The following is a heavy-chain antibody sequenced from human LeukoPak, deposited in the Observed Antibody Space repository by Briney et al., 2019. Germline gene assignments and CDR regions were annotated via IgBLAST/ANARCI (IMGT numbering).Heavy chain of an antibody. D-gene: IGHD1-26*01. J-gene: IGHJ4*02. CDR3: AREGGATDY. Sequence: SETLSLTCTVSGGSISSGGYYWSWIRQPPGKGLEWIGYIYHSGSTYYNPSLKSRVTISVDRSKNQFSLKLSSVTAVDTAVYYCAREGGATDYWGQGTLVTVSS. V-gene: IGHV4-30-2*01. CDR1: GGSISSGGYY. CDR2: IYHSGST.